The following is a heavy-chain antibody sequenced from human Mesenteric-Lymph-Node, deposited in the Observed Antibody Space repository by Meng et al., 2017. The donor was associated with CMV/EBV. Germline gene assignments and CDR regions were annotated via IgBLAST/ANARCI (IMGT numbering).Heavy chain of an antibody. CDR3: ARAWGAGDFDY. D-gene: IGHD3-16*01. Sequence: SETLSLTCTVSGYSISSGYYWGWIRQPPGKGLEYIGRIYHSGSTYYNPSLKSRVTISVDTSKNQFSLKLNSVTAADTAVYYCARAWGAGDFDYWGQGTLVTVSS. CDR2: IYHSGST. J-gene: IGHJ4*02. V-gene: IGHV4-38-2*02. CDR1: GYSISSGYY.